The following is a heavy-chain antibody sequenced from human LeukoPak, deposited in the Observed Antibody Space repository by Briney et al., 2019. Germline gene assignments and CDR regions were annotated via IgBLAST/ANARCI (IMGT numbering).Heavy chain of an antibody. CDR3: ARDRSSVAAAGYGMDV. V-gene: IGHV3-30*04. J-gene: IGHJ6*02. Sequence: GRSLRLSCAASGFTFSSYAMHWVRHAPGQGLEGVAVISYDGSNTHYADSVKGRFTISRDNSKNTLYLQMNSLRAEDTAVYYCARDRSSVAAAGYGMDVWGQGTTVTVSS. D-gene: IGHD6-13*01. CDR2: ISYDGSNT. CDR1: GFTFSSYA.